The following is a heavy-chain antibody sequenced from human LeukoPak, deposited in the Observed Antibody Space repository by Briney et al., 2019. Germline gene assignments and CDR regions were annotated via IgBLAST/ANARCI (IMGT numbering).Heavy chain of an antibody. Sequence: GGSLRLSCAASGFTFSSYSMNWVRQAPGKGLEWVSAISGSGGSTYYADSVKGRFTISRDNSKNTLYLQMNSLRAEDTAVYYCAFAVYGDPASFDYWGQGTRVTVSS. CDR3: AFAVYGDPASFDY. J-gene: IGHJ4*02. CDR1: GFTFSSYS. D-gene: IGHD4-17*01. V-gene: IGHV3-23*01. CDR2: ISGSGGST.